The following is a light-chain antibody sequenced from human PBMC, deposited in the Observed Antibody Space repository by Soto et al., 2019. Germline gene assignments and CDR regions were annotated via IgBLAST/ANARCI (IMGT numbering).Light chain of an antibody. CDR1: QGISSW. CDR2: AAS. V-gene: IGKV1-12*01. CDR3: QKANSFPLN. J-gene: IGKJ4*01. Sequence: DSQMAQPPSCVSASVVERVTITCRASQGISSWLAWYQQKPGKAPKLLIYAASSLQSGVPSRFSGSGSGTDFTLTISSLQPEDFAIYYCQKANSFPLNCGGGNKGAIK.